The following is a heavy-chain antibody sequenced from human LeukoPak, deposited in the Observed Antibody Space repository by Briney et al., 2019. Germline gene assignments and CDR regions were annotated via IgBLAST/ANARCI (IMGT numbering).Heavy chain of an antibody. D-gene: IGHD3-22*01. V-gene: IGHV5-51*01. CDR3: ARSSDSSGFYDYFDY. J-gene: IGHJ4*02. CDR1: RYSFTSYW. CDR2: IYPGDSDT. Sequence: GESLKISCEGSRYSFTSYWIGWVRQMPGNGLEWVAVIYPGDSDTRYSPSFQGQVTISADNSISTAYLQWSSLKASDTAMYYCARSSDSSGFYDYFDYWGQGTLATVSS.